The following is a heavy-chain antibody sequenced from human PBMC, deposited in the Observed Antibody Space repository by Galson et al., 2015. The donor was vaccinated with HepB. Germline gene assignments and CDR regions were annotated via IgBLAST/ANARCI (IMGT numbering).Heavy chain of an antibody. CDR2: INPSGGST. CDR3: ARAPRGGYSYGELDY. Sequence: SVKVYCKASGYTFTSYYMHWVRQAPGQGLEWMGIINPSGGSTSYAQKFQGRVTMTRDTSTSTVYMEMSSLRSEDTAVYYCARAPRGGYSYGELDYWGQGTLVTVSS. V-gene: IGHV1-46*01. J-gene: IGHJ4*02. D-gene: IGHD5-18*01. CDR1: GYTFTSYY.